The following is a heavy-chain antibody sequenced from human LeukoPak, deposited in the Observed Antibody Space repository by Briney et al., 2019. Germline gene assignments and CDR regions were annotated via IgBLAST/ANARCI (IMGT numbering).Heavy chain of an antibody. D-gene: IGHD3-3*01. CDR2: ISYDGSNK. J-gene: IGHJ3*02. V-gene: IGHV3-30*03. CDR3: ATHPSSITIFGVADDAFDI. Sequence: GGSLRLSCAASGFTFSSYGMHWVRQAPGKGLEWVAVISYDGSNKYYADSVKGRFTISRDNSKNTLYLQMNSLRAEDTAVYYCATHPSSITIFGVADDAFDIWGQGTMVTVSS. CDR1: GFTFSSYG.